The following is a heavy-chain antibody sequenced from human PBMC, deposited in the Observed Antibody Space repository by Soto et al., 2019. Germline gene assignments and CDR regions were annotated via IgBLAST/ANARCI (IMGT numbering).Heavy chain of an antibody. CDR1: GGTFSSYA. V-gene: IGHV1-69*12. CDR2: IIPIFGTA. CDR3: ATHEIGHCISASCYKWGYYYGMDV. D-gene: IGHD2-2*02. J-gene: IGHJ6*02. Sequence: QVQLVQSGAEVKKPGSSVKVSCKASGGTFSSYAISWVRQAPGQGLEWMGGIIPIFGTADYAQKFQGRVTITADESTSTAYMELSSLRSEDTAMYYCATHEIGHCISASCYKWGYYYGMDVWGQGTTVTVSS.